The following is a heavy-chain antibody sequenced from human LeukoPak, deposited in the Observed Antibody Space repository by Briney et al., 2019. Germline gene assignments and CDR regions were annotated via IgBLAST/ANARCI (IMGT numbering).Heavy chain of an antibody. J-gene: IGHJ5*02. V-gene: IGHV3-9*01. CDR3: AKDADYDILTGYNRFDP. D-gene: IGHD3-9*01. CDR1: GFTFDVYA. CDR2: ISWNSGSI. Sequence: AGGSLRLSSAASGFTFDVYAMHWVRQAPGKGLEWVSGISWNSGSIGYADSVKSRFTISRDNAKNSLYLQMNSLRAEDTALYYCAKDADYDILTGYNRFDPWGRGTLVTVSS.